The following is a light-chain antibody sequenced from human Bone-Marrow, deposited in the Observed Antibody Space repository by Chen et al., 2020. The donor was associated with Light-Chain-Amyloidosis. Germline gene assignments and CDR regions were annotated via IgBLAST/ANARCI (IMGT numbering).Light chain of an antibody. J-gene: IGLJ3*02. CDR2: DDS. Sequence: SYVLTQPASVSVAPGQTATIACGGNNIGSTSEHWYQQTPGQAPLLVVYDDSDRPSGIPERLSGSNSGNTDTLTISRVEAGDEADYYCQVWDRSSDRPVFGGGTKLTVL. V-gene: IGLV3-21*02. CDR1: NIGSTS. CDR3: QVWDRSSDRPV.